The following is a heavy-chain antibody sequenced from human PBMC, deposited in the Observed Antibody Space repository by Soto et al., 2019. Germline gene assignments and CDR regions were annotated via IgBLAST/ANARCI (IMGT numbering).Heavy chain of an antibody. CDR3: ARGIAVAGFNYYYYYYMDV. V-gene: IGHV4-34*01. J-gene: IGHJ6*03. D-gene: IGHD6-19*01. CDR2: INHSGST. CDR1: GGSFSGYY. Sequence: SETLSLTCAVYGGSFSGYYWSWIRQPPGKGLEWIGEINHSGSTNYNPSLKSRVTISVGTSKNQFSLKLNSVTAADTAVYYCARGIAVAGFNYYYYYYMDVWGKGTTVTVSS.